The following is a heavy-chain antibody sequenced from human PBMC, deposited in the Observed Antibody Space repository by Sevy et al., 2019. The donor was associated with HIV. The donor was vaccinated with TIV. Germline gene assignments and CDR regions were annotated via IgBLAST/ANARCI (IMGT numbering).Heavy chain of an antibody. CDR2: IFYSGST. V-gene: IGHV4-39*01. CDR1: GGSISSSSYY. D-gene: IGHD3-16*01. Sequence: SQTLSLTCPVSGGSISSSSYYWGWIRQPPGKGLQWIGSIFYSGSTYYNPSLKSRVTISVDSSKNQFSLKLNSVTAADTAIYYCASHYRGGIVFDYWGQGTLVTVSS. J-gene: IGHJ4*02. CDR3: ASHYRGGIVFDY.